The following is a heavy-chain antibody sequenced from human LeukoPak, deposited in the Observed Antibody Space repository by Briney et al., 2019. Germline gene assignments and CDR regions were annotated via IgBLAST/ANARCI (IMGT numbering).Heavy chain of an antibody. Sequence: ASVKVSCKASGYTFTSYGISRVRQAPRQGLEWMGWISAYNGNTKHAQKLQGRVTMTTDTSTSTAYMELRSLRSDDTAVYYCARPYYYESTGYYLEGLYYFDYWGQGTLVTVSS. CDR1: GYTFTSYG. D-gene: IGHD3-22*01. J-gene: IGHJ4*02. CDR2: ISAYNGNT. CDR3: ARPYYYESTGYYLEGLYYFDY. V-gene: IGHV1-18*01.